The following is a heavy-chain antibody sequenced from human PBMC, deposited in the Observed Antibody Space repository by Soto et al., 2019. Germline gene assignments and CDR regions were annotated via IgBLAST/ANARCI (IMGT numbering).Heavy chain of an antibody. CDR1: GFTFSSYS. Sequence: EVQLLESGGGLVQPGGSLRLSCAASGFTFSSYSMSWVRQAPGKGLAWVSAIVATGDTTYYVDSVKGRFTISRDNSKNTLYLQMNSLRPEDTAVYYCARGGKLVDYWGQGTLVTVSS. J-gene: IGHJ4*02. CDR2: IVATGDTT. D-gene: IGHD3-16*01. V-gene: IGHV3-23*01. CDR3: ARGGKLVDY.